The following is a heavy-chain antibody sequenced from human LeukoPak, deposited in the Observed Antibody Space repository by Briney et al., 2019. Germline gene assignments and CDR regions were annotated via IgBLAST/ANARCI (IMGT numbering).Heavy chain of an antibody. CDR2: ISGSGGST. Sequence: GGSLRLSCAASGFTFSSYAMSWVRQAPGKGLEWVSAISGSGGSTYYADSVKGRFTISRDNSKNTLYLQMNSLRAEDTAVYYCAKDPSYRAYIVVVPAAMGGFDYWGQGTLVTVFS. CDR1: GFTFSSYA. D-gene: IGHD2-2*01. J-gene: IGHJ4*02. V-gene: IGHV3-23*01. CDR3: AKDPSYRAYIVVVPAAMGGFDY.